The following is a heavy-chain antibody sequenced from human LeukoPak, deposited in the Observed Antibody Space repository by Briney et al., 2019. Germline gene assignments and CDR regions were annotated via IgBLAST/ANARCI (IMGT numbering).Heavy chain of an antibody. CDR3: AKDLDTVVRGVFDY. CDR1: GLTFSNFA. J-gene: IGHJ4*02. D-gene: IGHD3-10*01. CDR2: IGGGGRRT. V-gene: IGHV3-23*01. Sequence: GSLRLSCAASGLTFSNFAMSWVRQAPGKGLEWVSAIGGGGRRTYYADCVKGRFTISRDNSKNTLYLQMNSLRAEDTAVYYCAKDLDTVVRGVFDYWGQGILVTVSS.